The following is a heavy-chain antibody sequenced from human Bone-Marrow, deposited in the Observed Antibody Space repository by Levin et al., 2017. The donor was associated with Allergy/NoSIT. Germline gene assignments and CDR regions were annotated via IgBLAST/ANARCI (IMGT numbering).Heavy chain of an antibody. V-gene: IGHV4-34*01. CDR2: INHSGST. CDR3: ARRLAAAGRGPFDY. J-gene: IGHJ4*02. Sequence: SETLSLTCAVYGGSFSGYYWSWIRQPPGKGLEWIGEINHSGSTNYNPSLKSRVTISVDTSKNQFSLKLSSVTAADTAVYYCARRLAAAGRGPFDYWGQGTLVTVSS. CDR1: GGSFSGYY. D-gene: IGHD6-13*01.